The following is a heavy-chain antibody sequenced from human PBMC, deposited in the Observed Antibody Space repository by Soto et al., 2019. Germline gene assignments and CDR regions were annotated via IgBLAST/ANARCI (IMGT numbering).Heavy chain of an antibody. V-gene: IGHV4-34*01. CDR3: ARWYGSRGPVDY. J-gene: IGHJ4*02. CDR1: GGSFSGYY. CDR2: IKHRGST. Sequence: SETLSLTCAVYGGSFSGYYWSWIRQPPGKGLEWIGEIKHRGSTNYNPSLKSRVTISVDTSKNQFSLKLSSVTAADTAVYYCARWYGSRGPVDYWGQGTLVTVSS. D-gene: IGHD6-13*01.